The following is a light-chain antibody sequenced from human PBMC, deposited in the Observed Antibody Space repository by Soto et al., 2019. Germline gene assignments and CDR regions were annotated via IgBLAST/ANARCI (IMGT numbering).Light chain of an antibody. CDR3: SSLTASFTYV. CDR2: EVS. J-gene: IGLJ1*01. V-gene: IGLV2-14*01. CDR1: SSDVGAYNY. Sequence: LTQPASVSGSPGQSVAISCTGTSSDVGAYNYVSWYQQHPGKAPKLLLSEVSNRPSGVSDRFSGSKSGNTASLTISGLQAEDEADYYCSSLTASFTYVFGTGTKVTVL.